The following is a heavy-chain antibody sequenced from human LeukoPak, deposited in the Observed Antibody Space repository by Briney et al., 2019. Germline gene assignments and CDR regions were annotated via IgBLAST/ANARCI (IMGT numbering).Heavy chain of an antibody. V-gene: IGHV1-18*01. D-gene: IGHD6-19*01. CDR1: GYTFTSYG. J-gene: IGHJ5*02. CDR3: ARGRSSGWYSVGFDP. Sequence: VASVKVSCKASGYTFTSYGISWVRQAPGQGLEWMGWISAYNGNTNYAQKLQGRVTMTTDTSTSTAYMELRSLRSDDTAVYYCARGRSSGWYSVGFDPWGQGTLVTVSS. CDR2: ISAYNGNT.